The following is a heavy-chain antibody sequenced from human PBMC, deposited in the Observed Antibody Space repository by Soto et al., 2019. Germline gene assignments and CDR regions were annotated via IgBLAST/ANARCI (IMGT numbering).Heavy chain of an antibody. CDR3: ANHGGFDF. Sequence: EGQLLQSVGGLVQPGESLRLSCAASGFTFSSSGMSWVRQAPGKGLEWVSSISIRGDYRYYADSVKGRFTISRDNSKNTLYLQMSSLTAEDTALYYCANHGGFDFWGQGTMVAVSS. CDR1: GFTFSSSG. V-gene: IGHV3-23*01. CDR2: ISIRGDYR. J-gene: IGHJ3*01. D-gene: IGHD4-17*01.